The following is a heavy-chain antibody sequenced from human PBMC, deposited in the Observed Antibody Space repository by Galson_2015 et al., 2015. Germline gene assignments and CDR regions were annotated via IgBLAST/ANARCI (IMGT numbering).Heavy chain of an antibody. CDR1: GFTFDDYA. J-gene: IGHJ3*02. CDR3: AKAMSYYDFWSGCVPAFDI. CDR2: ISWNSGSI. V-gene: IGHV3-9*01. Sequence: SLRLSCAASGFTFDDYAMHWVRQAPGKGLEWVSGISWNSGSIGYADSVKGRFTISRDNAKNSLYLQMNSLRAEDTALYYCAKAMSYYDFWSGCVPAFDIWGQGTMVTVSS. D-gene: IGHD3-3*01.